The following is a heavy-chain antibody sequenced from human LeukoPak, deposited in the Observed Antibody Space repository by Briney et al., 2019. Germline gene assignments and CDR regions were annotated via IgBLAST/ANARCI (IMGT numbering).Heavy chain of an antibody. Sequence: GASVKVSCKASGYTFTSYGISWVRQAPGQGLEWMGWISAYNGNTNYAQMLQGRVTMTTDTSTSTAYMELRSLRSDDTAVYYCARAVPAAMHGAFDIWGQGTMVTVSS. CDR2: ISAYNGNT. CDR1: GYTFTSYG. D-gene: IGHD2-2*01. V-gene: IGHV1-18*04. CDR3: ARAVPAAMHGAFDI. J-gene: IGHJ3*02.